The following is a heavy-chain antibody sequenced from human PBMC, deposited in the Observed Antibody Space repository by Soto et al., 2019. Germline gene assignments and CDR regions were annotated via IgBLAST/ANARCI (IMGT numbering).Heavy chain of an antibody. Sequence: PGGSLRLSCAASGFTGSSNYMSWVRQAPGKGLEWVSVIYSGGSTYYADSVKGRFTISRDNSKNTLYLQMNSPRAEDTAVYYCASRLYYYDSSGYPRDAFDIWGQGTMVTVSS. CDR2: IYSGGST. CDR3: ASRLYYYDSSGYPRDAFDI. D-gene: IGHD3-22*01. J-gene: IGHJ3*02. CDR1: GFTGSSNY. V-gene: IGHV3-53*01.